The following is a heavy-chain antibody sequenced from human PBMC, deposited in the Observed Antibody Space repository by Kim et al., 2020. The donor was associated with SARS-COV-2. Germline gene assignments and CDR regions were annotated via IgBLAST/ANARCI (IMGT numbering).Heavy chain of an antibody. CDR2: IYHSEST. D-gene: IGHD4-17*01. Sequence: SETLSLTCIVSGYSISSGYYWGWIRQPPGKGLEWIGNIYHSESTYYNPSLKSRVTISVDTSKNQFSLKLSSVTAADTAVYYCARITVTNVAFDIWGQGT. CDR3: ARITVTNVAFDI. CDR1: GYSISSGYY. J-gene: IGHJ3*02. V-gene: IGHV4-38-2*02.